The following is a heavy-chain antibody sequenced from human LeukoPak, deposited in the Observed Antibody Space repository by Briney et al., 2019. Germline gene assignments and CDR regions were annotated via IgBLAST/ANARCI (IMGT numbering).Heavy chain of an antibody. CDR3: ARTLRRYCSGGSRYPDSDY. J-gene: IGHJ4*02. V-gene: IGHV1-69*13. Sequence: ASVKVSCKASGGTFSSYAISWVRQAPGQGLEWMGGIIPIFGTANYAQKFQGRVTITADESTSTAYMELSSLRSEDTAVYYCARTLRRYCSGGSRYPDSDYWGQGTLVTVSS. CDR2: IIPIFGTA. CDR1: GGTFSSYA. D-gene: IGHD2-15*01.